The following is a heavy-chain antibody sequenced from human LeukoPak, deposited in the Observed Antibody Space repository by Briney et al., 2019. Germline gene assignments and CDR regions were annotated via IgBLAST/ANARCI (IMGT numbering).Heavy chain of an antibody. V-gene: IGHV3-23*01. CDR3: AKYPAKGSGWYGFDY. D-gene: IGHD6-19*01. CDR2: ISGSGDST. J-gene: IGHJ4*02. CDR1: GFTFTSYA. Sequence: PGGSLRLSCAASGFTFTSYAMTWVRQAPGKGLEWVSSISGSGDSTNYADSVKGRFTISRDDSKNTLYLQMNSLRAEDTAVYYCAKYPAKGSGWYGFDYWGQGTLVTVSS.